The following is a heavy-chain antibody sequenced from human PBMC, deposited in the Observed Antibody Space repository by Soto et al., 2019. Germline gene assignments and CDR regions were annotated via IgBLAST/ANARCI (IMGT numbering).Heavy chain of an antibody. CDR2: ISSSSSYI. CDR3: AKDRTSNYGYSSARTNYYGMDV. J-gene: IGHJ6*02. Sequence: PGGSLRLSCAASGFTFSSYSMNWVRQAPGKGLEWVSSISSSSSYIYYADSVKGRFTISRDNAKNSLYLQMNSLRAEDTAVYYCAKDRTSNYGYSSARTNYYGMDVWGQGTTVTVSS. CDR1: GFTFSSYS. V-gene: IGHV3-21*01. D-gene: IGHD5-18*01.